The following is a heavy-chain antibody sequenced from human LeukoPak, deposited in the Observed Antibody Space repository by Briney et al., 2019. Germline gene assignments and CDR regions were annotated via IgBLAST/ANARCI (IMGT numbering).Heavy chain of an antibody. CDR3: ARDLDSSGYYEY. CDR2: INPRGGST. CDR1: GYTFTSQH. J-gene: IGHJ4*02. Sequence: GASVKVSCKASGYTFTSQHMHWVRQAPGQGLEWMGIINPRGGSTSYTQKFQGRVTMTRDTSTSTVYMELSSLRSEDTAVYYCARDLDSSGYYEYWGQGTLVTVSS. D-gene: IGHD3-22*01. V-gene: IGHV1-46*01.